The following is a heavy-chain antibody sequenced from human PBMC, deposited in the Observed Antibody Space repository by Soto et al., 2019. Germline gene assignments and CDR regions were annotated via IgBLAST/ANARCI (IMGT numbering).Heavy chain of an antibody. D-gene: IGHD2-15*01. CDR2: MNPNSGNT. V-gene: IGHV1-8*01. CDR3: AREYCSGGRCTWAYDI. J-gene: IGHJ3*02. Sequence: ASVKVSCKASGYTFTSYDINWVRQATGQGLEWMGWMNPNSGNTGYTRKFQGRVTMTRNTSISTAYMELSSLRSEDTAVYYCAREYCSGGRCTWAYDIWGQGTMVTVSS. CDR1: GYTFTSYD.